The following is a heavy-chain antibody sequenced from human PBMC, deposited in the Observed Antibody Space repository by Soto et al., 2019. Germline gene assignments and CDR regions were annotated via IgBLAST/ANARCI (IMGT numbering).Heavy chain of an antibody. V-gene: IGHV1-3*01. Sequence: QVQRVQSGAEVKKPGASVKVSCKASGYTFTSYAMHWVRQAPGQRLEWMGWINAGNGNTKYSQKFQGRVTITRDTSASTAYMELSSLRSEDTAVYYCAREVIVVVPAAPLGGMDVWSQGTTVTVSS. J-gene: IGHJ6*02. CDR3: AREVIVVVPAAPLGGMDV. CDR1: GYTFTSYA. D-gene: IGHD2-2*01. CDR2: INAGNGNT.